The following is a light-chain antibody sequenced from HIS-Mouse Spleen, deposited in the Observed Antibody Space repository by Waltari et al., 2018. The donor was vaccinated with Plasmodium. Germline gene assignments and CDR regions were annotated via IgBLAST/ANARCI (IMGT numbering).Light chain of an antibody. V-gene: IGKV3-15*01. CDR2: GAS. Sequence: EIVIRQTPATQPVSPGERATLSCRASQSVSSNLAWYQQKPGQAPRLLIYGASTRATGSPARFSGRGSGTEFTLTISSLQSEDFAVYYCQQYNNWSFTFGPGTKVDIK. J-gene: IGKJ3*01. CDR1: QSVSSN. CDR3: QQYNNWSFT.